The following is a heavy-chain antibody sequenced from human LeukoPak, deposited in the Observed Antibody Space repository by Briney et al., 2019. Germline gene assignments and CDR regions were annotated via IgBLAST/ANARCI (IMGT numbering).Heavy chain of an antibody. CDR3: ARGRGDSKGTSFHY. D-gene: IGHD3-22*01. Sequence: SETLSLTCTVSGRSISNYYWSWIRHPPAKGLEWIGYIDYIGSTTYNPSLQSRVTISIDTSKNQFSLRLSSVTAADTAVYYCARGRGDSKGTSFHYWGQGTLVTVS. J-gene: IGHJ4*02. CDR1: GRSISNYY. V-gene: IGHV4-59*01. CDR2: IDYIGST.